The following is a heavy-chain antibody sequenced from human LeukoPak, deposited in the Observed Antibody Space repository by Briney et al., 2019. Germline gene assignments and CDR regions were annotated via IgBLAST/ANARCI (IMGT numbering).Heavy chain of an antibody. D-gene: IGHD1-26*01. Sequence: EGSLRLSCAASGFTFSSYSMNWVRQAPGKGLEWVSSISSSSSYIYYADSVKGRFTISRDNAKNSLYLQMNSLRAEDTAVYYCARPGGVGATTSWGQGTLVTVSS. CDR2: ISSSSSYI. CDR3: ARPGGVGATTS. J-gene: IGHJ5*02. CDR1: GFTFSSYS. V-gene: IGHV3-21*01.